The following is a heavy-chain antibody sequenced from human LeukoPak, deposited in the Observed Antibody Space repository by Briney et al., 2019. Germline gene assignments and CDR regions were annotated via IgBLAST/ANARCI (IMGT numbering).Heavy chain of an antibody. D-gene: IGHD3-10*01. Sequence: GGSLRLSCAASGFTFSSYEMNWVRQAPGKGLEWVSGISGSGGSTYYADSVKGRFTISRDNSKNTLYLQMNSLRADDTAVYYCAKDLEVRGVSFDYWGQGTLVTVSS. V-gene: IGHV3-23*01. J-gene: IGHJ4*02. CDR2: ISGSGGST. CDR1: GFTFSSYE. CDR3: AKDLEVRGVSFDY.